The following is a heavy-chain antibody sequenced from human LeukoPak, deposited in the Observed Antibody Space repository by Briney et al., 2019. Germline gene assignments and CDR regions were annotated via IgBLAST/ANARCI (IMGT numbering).Heavy chain of an antibody. CDR1: GFTFSSYS. Sequence: TGGSLRLSCVASGFTFSSYSMNWVRQAPGKGLEWASCISSSSSYIYYADSVKGRFTISRDNAKNSVYLQMNSLRDEDTAVYYCARDSYGHYYGSGSYYIGAFDIWGQGTMVTVSS. J-gene: IGHJ3*02. V-gene: IGHV3-21*01. CDR2: ISSSSSYI. CDR3: ARDSYGHYYGSGSYYIGAFDI. D-gene: IGHD3-10*01.